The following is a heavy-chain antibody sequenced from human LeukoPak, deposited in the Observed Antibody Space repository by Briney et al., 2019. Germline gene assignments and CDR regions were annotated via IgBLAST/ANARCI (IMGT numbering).Heavy chain of an antibody. CDR1: GFAFSSYW. CDR3: SSQPAVLDLDC. CDR2: IKPNGSGK. D-gene: IGHD6-19*01. V-gene: IGHV3-7*01. J-gene: IGHJ4*02. Sequence: PAGSLRLSCAASGFAFSSYWMTWVRQTPGKGLEWVAHIKPNGSGKNYVYPVKGRFTISRDNSKNSLYLQMKGLRVEDTAVYYCSSQPAVLDLDCWGQGTLVTVSS.